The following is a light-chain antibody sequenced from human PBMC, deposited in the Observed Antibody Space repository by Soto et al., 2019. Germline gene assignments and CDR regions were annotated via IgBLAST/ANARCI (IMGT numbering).Light chain of an antibody. CDR2: DTS. Sequence: EIVVTQSPATLSLSPGDRATLSCRTSQNVNYYLAWYQQKPGQAPRLLIYDTSNRATGIPARFTGSGSGTDFTLTISSLEPEDFAVYYCHQRGDWPTFCGGTKVEI. CDR3: HQRGDWPT. J-gene: IGKJ4*01. CDR1: QNVNYY. V-gene: IGKV3-11*01.